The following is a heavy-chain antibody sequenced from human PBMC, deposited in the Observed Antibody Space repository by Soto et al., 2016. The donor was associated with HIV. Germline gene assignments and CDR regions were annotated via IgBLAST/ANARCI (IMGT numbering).Heavy chain of an antibody. CDR3: ARNGDALDV. Sequence: VQLVESGGGLVKPGGSLTVSCAASGFTFSDYYMSWIRQAPGKGLEWVSYISGRSVYTNYADSVKGRFTISRDNARNSLYLQMNNLRADDTAVYFCARNGDALDVWGQGATVIVSS. D-gene: IGHD7-27*01. CDR2: ISGRSVYT. J-gene: IGHJ6*02. V-gene: IGHV3-11*05. CDR1: GFTFSDYY.